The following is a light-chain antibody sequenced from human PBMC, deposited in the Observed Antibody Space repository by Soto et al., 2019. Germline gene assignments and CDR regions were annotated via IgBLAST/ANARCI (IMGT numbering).Light chain of an antibody. Sequence: EIVLTQSPGTLSLSPGERATLSCRASQSVSSDYLAGYQQKPGQAPRLLIYGASSRAAGIPDRFSGSGSGTDFTLTISRLEPEDFAVYYCHQYGRSPMHSFGQGTKLEIK. J-gene: IGKJ2*03. CDR2: GAS. V-gene: IGKV3-20*01. CDR3: HQYGRSPMHS. CDR1: QSVSSDY.